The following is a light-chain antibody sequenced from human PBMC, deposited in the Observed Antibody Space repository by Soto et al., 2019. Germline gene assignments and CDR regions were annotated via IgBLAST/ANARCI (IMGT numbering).Light chain of an antibody. V-gene: IGKV1-5*01. CDR1: QSISSW. J-gene: IGKJ2*01. CDR2: DAS. CDR3: QHYNSYQYT. Sequence: DIQMTQSPSTLSASVGDRVTITCRASQSISSWLAWYQQKPGKAPKLLIYDASSLESGVPSRVSGSGSGTEFTPTISSLQPDDFATYYCQHYNSYQYTFGQGNKLDVK.